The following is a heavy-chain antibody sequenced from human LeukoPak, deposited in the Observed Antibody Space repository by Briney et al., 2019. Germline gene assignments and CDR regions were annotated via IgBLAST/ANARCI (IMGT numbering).Heavy chain of an antibody. V-gene: IGHV4-59*01. CDR3: ARISHYDFWSGYYGPDDAFDI. J-gene: IGHJ3*02. CDR2: IYYSGST. D-gene: IGHD3-3*01. Sequence: PSETLSLTCTVSRGSISSYYWSWIRQPPGKGLEWIGYIYYSGSTNYNPSLKSRVTISVDTSKNQFSLKLSSVTAADTAVYYCARISHYDFWSGYYGPDDAFDIWGQGTMVTVSS. CDR1: RGSISSYY.